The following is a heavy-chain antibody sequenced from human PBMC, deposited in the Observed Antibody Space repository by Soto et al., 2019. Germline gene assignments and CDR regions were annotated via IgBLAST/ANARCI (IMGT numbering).Heavy chain of an antibody. J-gene: IGHJ3*02. Sequence: SETLSLTCAVSGGSISSGGYSWSWIRQPPGKGLEWIGYIYHSGSTYYNPSLKSRVTISVDRSKNQFSPKLSSVTAADTAVYYCARGSESDYYDSSGYYPFDAFDIWGQGTMVTVSS. CDR3: ARGSESDYYDSSGYYPFDAFDI. CDR1: GGSISSGGYS. V-gene: IGHV4-30-2*01. D-gene: IGHD3-22*01. CDR2: IYHSGST.